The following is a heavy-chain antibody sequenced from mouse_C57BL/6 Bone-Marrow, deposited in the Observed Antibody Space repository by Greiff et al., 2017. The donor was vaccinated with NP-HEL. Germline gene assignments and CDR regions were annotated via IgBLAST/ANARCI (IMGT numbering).Heavy chain of an antibody. D-gene: IGHD1-1*01. CDR1: GYTFTSYG. J-gene: IGHJ1*03. V-gene: IGHV1-81*01. Sequence: VQLQQSGAELARPGASVKLSCKASGYTFTSYGISWEKQRTGQGLEWIGEIYPRSGNTYYNEKFKGKATLTADKSSSTAYMELRSLTSEDSAVYFCATTPWYFDVWGTGTTVTVSS. CDR2: IYPRSGNT. CDR3: ATTPWYFDV.